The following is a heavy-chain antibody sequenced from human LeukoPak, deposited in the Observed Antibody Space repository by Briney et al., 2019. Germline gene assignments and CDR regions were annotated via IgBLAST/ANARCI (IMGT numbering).Heavy chain of an antibody. Sequence: SETLSLTCTVSGGSISSGGYYWSWIRQHPGKGLEWIGYIYYSGSTYYNPSLKSRVTISVDTSKNQFSLKLSSVTAADTAVYYCARVRFGELIDYWGQGTLVTVSS. CDR2: IYYSGST. CDR3: ARVRFGELIDY. CDR1: GGSISSGGYY. J-gene: IGHJ4*02. V-gene: IGHV4-31*03. D-gene: IGHD3-10*01.